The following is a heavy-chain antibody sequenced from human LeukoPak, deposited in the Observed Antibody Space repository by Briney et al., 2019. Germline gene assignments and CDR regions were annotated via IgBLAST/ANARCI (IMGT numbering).Heavy chain of an antibody. CDR2: ISGSGGST. D-gene: IGHD2-2*01. CDR3: AKDQPGGDIVVVPAAMGLFDY. CDR1: GFTFSSYA. J-gene: IGHJ4*02. V-gene: IGHV3-23*01. Sequence: GGSLRLSCAASGFTFSSYAMSWVRQAPGKGLEWVSAISGSGGSTYYADSVKGRFTISRDNSKNTLYLQMNSLRAEDTAVYYCAKDQPGGDIVVVPAAMGLFDYWGQGTLVTVSS.